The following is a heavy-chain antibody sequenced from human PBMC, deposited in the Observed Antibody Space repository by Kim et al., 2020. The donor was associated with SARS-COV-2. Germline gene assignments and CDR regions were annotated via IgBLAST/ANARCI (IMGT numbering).Heavy chain of an antibody. J-gene: IGHJ5*02. CDR2: ISAYNGNT. D-gene: IGHD3-10*01. CDR1: GYTFTSYG. V-gene: IGHV1-18*01. Sequence: ASVKVSCKASGYTFTSYGISWVRQAPGQGLEWMGWISAYNGNTNYAQKLQGRVTMTTDTSTSTAYMELRSLRSDDTAVYYCARDRDYYGSGSYYTVGSSNWFDPWGQGTLVTVSS. CDR3: ARDRDYYGSGSYYTVGSSNWFDP.